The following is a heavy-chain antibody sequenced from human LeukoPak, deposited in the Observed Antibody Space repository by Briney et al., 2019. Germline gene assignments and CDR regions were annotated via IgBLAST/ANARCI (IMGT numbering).Heavy chain of an antibody. CDR1: GFTFSSYA. Sequence: GGSLRLYCAASGFTFSSYAMSWVRQAPGKGLEWVSAISGSGGSTYYADSVKGRFTISRDNSKNTLYLQMNSLRAEDTAVYYCAKDANYYGSGSYYIGTYYFDYWGQGTLVTVSS. V-gene: IGHV3-23*01. J-gene: IGHJ4*02. CDR3: AKDANYYGSGSYYIGTYYFDY. D-gene: IGHD3-10*01. CDR2: ISGSGGST.